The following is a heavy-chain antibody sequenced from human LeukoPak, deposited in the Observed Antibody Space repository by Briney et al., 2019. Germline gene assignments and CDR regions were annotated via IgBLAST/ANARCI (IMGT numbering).Heavy chain of an antibody. CDR3: AGLVGRYSSGLYYYYFDY. CDR2: MYLSGTT. J-gene: IGHJ4*02. CDR1: GDSINSLDL. V-gene: IGHV4-4*02. D-gene: IGHD3-22*01. Sequence: SETLSLTCTVSGDSINSLDLWSWVRQPPGKGLEWIGEMYLSGTTHSNPSVKSRVTISIDKSKNQFFLNLSSVTAADTAVYYCAGLVGRYSSGLYYYYFDYWGQGTMVTVSS.